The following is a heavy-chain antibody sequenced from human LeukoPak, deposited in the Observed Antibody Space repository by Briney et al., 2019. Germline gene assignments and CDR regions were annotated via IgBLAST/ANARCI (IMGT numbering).Heavy chain of an antibody. V-gene: IGHV3-66*01. J-gene: IGHJ4*02. D-gene: IGHD3-9*01. CDR1: GFTVSSNY. CDR3: ARAPNYDILTGSFDY. CDR2: IYSGGST. Sequence: GGSLRLSCAASGFTVSSNYMSWVRQAPGKGLEWVSVIYSGGSTYYADSVKGRFTISRDNSKNTLYLQMNSLRAEDTAVYYCARAPNYDILTGSFDYWGQGTLVTVSS.